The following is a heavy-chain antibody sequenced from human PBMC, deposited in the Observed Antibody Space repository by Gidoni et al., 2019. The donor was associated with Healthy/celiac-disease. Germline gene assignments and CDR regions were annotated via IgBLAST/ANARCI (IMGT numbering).Heavy chain of an antibody. J-gene: IGHJ4*02. CDR2: IYYSGST. V-gene: IGHV4-59*01. D-gene: IGHD5-12*01. Sequence: QVQLQESGPGLVKPSETLSLTCTVSGGSISSYYWSWIRQPPGKGLEWIGYIYYSGSTNYNPSLKSRVTISVDTSKNQFSLKLSSVTAADTAVYYCARDKGGYSGYDWGYYFDYWGQGTLVTVSS. CDR3: ARDKGGYSGYDWGYYFDY. CDR1: GGSISSYY.